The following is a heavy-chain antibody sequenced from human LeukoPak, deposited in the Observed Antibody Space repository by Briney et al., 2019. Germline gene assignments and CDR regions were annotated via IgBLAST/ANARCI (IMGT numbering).Heavy chain of an antibody. Sequence: PGGSLRLSCAASGVTVSSYYMSWVRQAPGKGLEWVSVIYTGGSTYFTDSVNGRFTISRDYSKNTLYLEMNSLRVEDTAVYYCARVSRMLGTSTLDNWGQGTLVTVSS. CDR1: GVTVSSYY. CDR3: ARVSRMLGTSTLDN. D-gene: IGHD1-26*01. CDR2: IYTGGST. J-gene: IGHJ4*02. V-gene: IGHV3-66*01.